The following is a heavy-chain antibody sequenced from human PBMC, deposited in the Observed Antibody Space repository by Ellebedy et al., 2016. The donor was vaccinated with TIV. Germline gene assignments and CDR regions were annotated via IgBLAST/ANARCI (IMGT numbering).Heavy chain of an antibody. V-gene: IGHV4-38-2*02. J-gene: IGHJ6*02. CDR3: ARDYESSGWYPYYYYYGMDV. D-gene: IGHD6-19*01. CDR2: IYHSGST. Sequence: SETLSLTXTVSGYSISSGYYWGWIRQPPGKGLEWIGSIYHSGSTYYNPSLKSRVTISVDTSKNQFSLKLSSVTAADTAVYYCARDYESSGWYPYYYYYGMDVWGQGTTVTVSS. CDR1: GYSISSGYY.